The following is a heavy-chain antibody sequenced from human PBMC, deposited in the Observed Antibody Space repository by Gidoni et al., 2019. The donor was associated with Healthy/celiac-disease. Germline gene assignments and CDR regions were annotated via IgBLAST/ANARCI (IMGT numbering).Heavy chain of an antibody. Sequence: QVQLQQWGAGLLKPSETLSLTCAVYGGSFSGYYWSWIRQPPGKGLEWIGEINHSGSTNYNPSLKSRVTISVDTSKNQFSLKLSSVTAADTAVYYCARANLRRWWWPNWGQGTLVAVSS. D-gene: IGHD2-21*01. CDR3: ARANLRRWWWPN. CDR1: GGSFSGYY. V-gene: IGHV4-34*01. J-gene: IGHJ4*02. CDR2: INHSGST.